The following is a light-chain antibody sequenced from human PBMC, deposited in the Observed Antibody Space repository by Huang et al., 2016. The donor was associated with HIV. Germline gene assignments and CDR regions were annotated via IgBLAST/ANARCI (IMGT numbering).Light chain of an antibody. CDR2: GAS. CDR3: QQYGGSPFT. Sequence: EIVLTQSPGTLSLSPGERATLSCRASQSVTSSYLAWYQQKPGQAPRLLIFGASSRPTGIPDRFSGSGSETNFTLTSSRLETEDFAVYYCQQYGGSPFTFGPGTKVDI. J-gene: IGKJ3*01. CDR1: QSVTSSY. V-gene: IGKV3-20*01.